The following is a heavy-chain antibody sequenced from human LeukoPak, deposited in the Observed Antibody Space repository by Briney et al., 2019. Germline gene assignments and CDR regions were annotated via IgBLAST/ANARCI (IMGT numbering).Heavy chain of an antibody. J-gene: IGHJ6*02. D-gene: IGHD3-22*01. CDR3: ARVYYDSSGYYPFSYGMDV. Sequence: ASATVSCKVSGYTLTELSMHWVRQAPGRGLEWMGGFDPEDGETIYAQKFQGRVTMTEDTSTDTAYMELSSLRSEDTAVYYCARVYYDSSGYYPFSYGMDVWGQGTTVTVSS. V-gene: IGHV1-24*01. CDR1: GYTLTELS. CDR2: FDPEDGET.